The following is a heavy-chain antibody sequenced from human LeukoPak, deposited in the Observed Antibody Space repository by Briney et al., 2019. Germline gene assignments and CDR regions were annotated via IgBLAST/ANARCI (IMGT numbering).Heavy chain of an antibody. D-gene: IGHD3-10*01. V-gene: IGHV3-7*01. Sequence: PGGSLRLSCAASGFTFSSYWMSWVRQAPGKGLECVANIKQDGSEKYYVDSVKGRFTISRDNAKNSLYLQMNSLRAEDTAVYYCARAGSPRGDYYYYYMDVWGKGTTVTVSS. CDR3: ARAGSPRGDYYYYYMDV. CDR2: IKQDGSEK. J-gene: IGHJ6*03. CDR1: GFTFSSYW.